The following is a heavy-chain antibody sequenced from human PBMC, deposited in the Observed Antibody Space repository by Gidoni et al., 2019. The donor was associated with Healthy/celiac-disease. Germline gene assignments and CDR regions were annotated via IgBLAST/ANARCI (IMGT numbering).Heavy chain of an antibody. D-gene: IGHD3-9*01. Sequence: QVQLVQSGAEVKTPGASVKVACKASGYTFPSYYMHWVRQAPGQGLEWMGRINPSCGSTSYAQKLQGRVTMTRDTSTSTVYMELSSLRSADTAVYYCASQAYYDILTGYYSPYGMDVWGQGTTVTVSS. CDR2: INPSCGST. J-gene: IGHJ6*02. CDR3: ASQAYYDILTGYYSPYGMDV. V-gene: IGHV1-46*01. CDR1: GYTFPSYY.